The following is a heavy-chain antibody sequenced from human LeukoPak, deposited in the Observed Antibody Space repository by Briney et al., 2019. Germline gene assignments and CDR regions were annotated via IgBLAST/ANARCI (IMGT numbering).Heavy chain of an antibody. J-gene: IGHJ4*02. V-gene: IGHV1-2*02. CDR1: GYTFTDYY. CDR2: INPNSGGT. D-gene: IGHD6-13*01. Sequence: GASVKVSCKASGYTFTDYYMHWVRQAPGQGLEWMGWINPNSGGTNHAQKFQGRVTMTRDTSISTAYMELSRLRSDDTAVFYCAREEVIAAAGPTLDYWGQGALVTVSS. CDR3: AREEVIAAAGPTLDY.